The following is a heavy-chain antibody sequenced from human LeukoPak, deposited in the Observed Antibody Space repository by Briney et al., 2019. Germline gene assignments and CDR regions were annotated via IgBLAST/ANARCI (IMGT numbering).Heavy chain of an antibody. CDR3: AREGQVSSGWYEY. Sequence: SVKVSCKASGGTFSSYAISWVRQAPGQGLEWMGGIIPIFGTANYAQKFQGRVTITADESTSTAYMELSSLRSEDTAVYYCAREGQVSSGWYEYWGQGTLVTVSS. V-gene: IGHV1-69*13. D-gene: IGHD6-19*01. J-gene: IGHJ4*02. CDR2: IIPIFGTA. CDR1: GGTFSSYA.